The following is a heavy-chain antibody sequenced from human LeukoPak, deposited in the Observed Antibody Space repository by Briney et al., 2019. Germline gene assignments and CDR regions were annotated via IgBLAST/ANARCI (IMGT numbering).Heavy chain of an antibody. J-gene: IGHJ4*02. CDR3: ARGRRIVVVPAATTTKFDY. V-gene: IGHV1-2*02. CDR2: INPNSGRT. Sequence: AASVKVSCKASGYTFTGYYMHWVRPAPGQGLEWMGWINPNSGRTNYAQKFQGRVTMTRDTSISTAYTELSRLRSDETAVYYCARGRRIVVVPAATTTKFDYWGQGTLVTVSS. CDR1: GYTFTGYY. D-gene: IGHD2-2*01.